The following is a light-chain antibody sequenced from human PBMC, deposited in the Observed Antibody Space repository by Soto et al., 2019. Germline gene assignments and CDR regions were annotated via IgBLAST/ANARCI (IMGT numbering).Light chain of an antibody. CDR3: QQDYYVPYT. J-gene: IGKJ2*01. Sequence: EIVMTQSPATLSLSPGERATLSCRASQSVSGSYLSWYQQKPGQAPRLLIYGTSTRATGIPARFSGGGSGADFTLTISCLQPEDFAIYYCQQDYYVPYTFGQGTKLEIK. CDR2: GTS. CDR1: QSVSGSY. V-gene: IGKV3D-7*01.